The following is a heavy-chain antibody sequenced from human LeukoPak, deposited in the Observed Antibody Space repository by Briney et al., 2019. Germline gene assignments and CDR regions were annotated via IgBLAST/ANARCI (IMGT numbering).Heavy chain of an antibody. CDR1: GGSISSYY. V-gene: IGHV4-59*08. CDR2: IYYRGTT. D-gene: IGHD3-3*01. CDR3: ARRSTLENFFDY. J-gene: IGHJ4*02. Sequence: SETLSLTCTVPGGSISSYYWGWIRQPPGMGLEWIGNIYYRGTTNYNPSLGSRVTLSVDTSNNQLSLKLTSLTAADSAVYYCARRSTLENFFDYWGLGTPVNVSS.